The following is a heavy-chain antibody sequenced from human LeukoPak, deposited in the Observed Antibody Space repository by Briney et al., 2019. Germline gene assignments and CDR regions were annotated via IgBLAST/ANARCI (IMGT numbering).Heavy chain of an antibody. CDR2: IIPIFGTA. V-gene: IGHV1-69*13. D-gene: IGHD6-19*01. Sequence: SVKVSCKASGGTFSSYAISWVRQAPGQGLEWMGGIIPIFGTANYAQKFQGRVTITADEFTSTDYMELSSLRSEDTAVYYCASGSIAVAGSFDYWGQGTLVTVSS. J-gene: IGHJ4*02. CDR3: ASGSIAVAGSFDY. CDR1: GGTFSSYA.